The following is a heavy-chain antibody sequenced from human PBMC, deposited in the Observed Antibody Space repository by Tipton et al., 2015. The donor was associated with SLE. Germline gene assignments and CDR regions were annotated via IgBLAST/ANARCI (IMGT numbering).Heavy chain of an antibody. CDR1: GASISSGTYF. CDR3: ARANDAEYGGAFDN. V-gene: IGHV4-61*10. CDR2: IHYSGST. J-gene: IGHJ3*02. Sequence: TLSLTCTVSGASISSGTYFWSWIRQSAGKGLEWIGYIHYSGSTNCAPSLKSRVTISVDTSKNQFSLNLRSVTAADTALYYCARANDAEYGGAFDNWGQGTVVTVSS. D-gene: IGHD4-17*01.